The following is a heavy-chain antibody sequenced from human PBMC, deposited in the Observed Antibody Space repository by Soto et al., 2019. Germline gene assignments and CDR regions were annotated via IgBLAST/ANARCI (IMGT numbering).Heavy chain of an antibody. J-gene: IGHJ6*02. Sequence: QVRLEESGPGLVKPSETLSLICSVSGGSVNNANYFWNWIRHHPENGLEWIGYIYYSGSTRYKPSFKTRATQSIDTSKNQSSLRLNSVTVADTAVYFCARDADYGGSRGGMDVWGRGTTVTVSS. D-gene: IGHD4-17*01. V-gene: IGHV4-31*03. CDR3: ARDADYGGSRGGMDV. CDR1: GGSVNNANYF. CDR2: IYYSGST.